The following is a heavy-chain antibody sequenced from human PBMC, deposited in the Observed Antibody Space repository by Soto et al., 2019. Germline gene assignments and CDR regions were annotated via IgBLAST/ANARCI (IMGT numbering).Heavy chain of an antibody. D-gene: IGHD2-15*01. J-gene: IGHJ4*02. Sequence: GESLKISCKGSGYSLTSYWIGWVRQMPGKGLEWMGIIYPGDSDTRYSPSFQGQVTISADKSISTAYLQWSSLKASDTAMYYCASRRWDIVSAWDYWGQGTLVTVSS. CDR2: IYPGDSDT. CDR3: ASRRWDIVSAWDY. V-gene: IGHV5-51*01. CDR1: GYSLTSYW.